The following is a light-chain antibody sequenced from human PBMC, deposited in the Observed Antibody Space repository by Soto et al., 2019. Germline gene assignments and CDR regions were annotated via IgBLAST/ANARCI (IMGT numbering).Light chain of an antibody. Sequence: QSALTQPPSASGSPGQSVTISCTGTSSDVGFYNFVSWYQQHPGKAPKLVIYEVNKRPSGVPDRFSGSKSGNTASLTVSGLQAEDEADYYCSAFASVSTVFGTGTKLTVL. CDR3: SAFASVSTV. CDR2: EVN. J-gene: IGLJ1*01. CDR1: SSDVGFYNF. V-gene: IGLV2-8*01.